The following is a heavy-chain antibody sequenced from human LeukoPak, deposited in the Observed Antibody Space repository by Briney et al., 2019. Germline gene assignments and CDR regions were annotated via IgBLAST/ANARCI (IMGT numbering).Heavy chain of an antibody. CDR3: ARRGNGDFDY. D-gene: IGHD4-17*01. J-gene: IGHJ4*02. Sequence: SETLSLTCAVYGGSFSGYYWSWLRQPPGKGLEWIGEINHSGSANYNPSLKSRVTISVDTSKNQFSLKLSSVTAADTAVYYCARRGNGDFDYWGQGTLVTVSS. CDR1: GGSFSGYY. CDR2: INHSGSA. V-gene: IGHV4-34*01.